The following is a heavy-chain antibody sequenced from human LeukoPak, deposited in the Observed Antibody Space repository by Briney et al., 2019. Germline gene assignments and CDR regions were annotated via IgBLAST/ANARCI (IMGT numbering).Heavy chain of an antibody. CDR3: AKGYGLQLVNNWFDP. D-gene: IGHD6-13*01. V-gene: IGHV3-30*04. CDR2: ITVDGRNK. CDR1: GFTLSSYA. J-gene: IGHJ5*02. Sequence: GGSLTLSCAASGFTLSSYAIHWVRQAPGNGLEWVAVITVDGRNKYCADCVKGRCTISRDNSKNTLYLEMYSLRAEDRVVYCCAKGYGLQLVNNWFDPWGQGTLVTVTS.